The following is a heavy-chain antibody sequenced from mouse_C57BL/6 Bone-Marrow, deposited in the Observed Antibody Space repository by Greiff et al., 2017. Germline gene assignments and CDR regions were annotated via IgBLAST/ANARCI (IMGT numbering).Heavy chain of an antibody. D-gene: IGHD2-1*01. CDR2: IYPGDGDT. Sequence: VQLQQSGPELVKPGASVKISCKASGYAFSSSWMNWVKQRPGKGLEWIGRIYPGDGDTNYNGKVKGKATLTADKSSSTAYMQLSSLTSEDSAVYFCANYGNYPYAMDYWGQGTSVTVSS. J-gene: IGHJ4*01. CDR3: ANYGNYPYAMDY. CDR1: GYAFSSSW. V-gene: IGHV1-82*01.